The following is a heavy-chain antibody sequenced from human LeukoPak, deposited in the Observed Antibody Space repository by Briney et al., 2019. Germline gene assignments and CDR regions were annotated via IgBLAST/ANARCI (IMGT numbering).Heavy chain of an antibody. CDR3: ARRPILRFLEWLSSHYGMDV. CDR2: INHSGST. V-gene: IGHV4-34*01. J-gene: IGHJ6*02. Sequence: SETLSLTCTVSGGSISSYYWSWIRQPPGKGLEWIGEINHSGSTNYNPSLKSRVTISVDTSKNQFSLKLSSVTAADTAVYYCARRPILRFLEWLSSHYGMDVWGQGTTVTVSS. D-gene: IGHD3-3*01. CDR1: GGSISSYY.